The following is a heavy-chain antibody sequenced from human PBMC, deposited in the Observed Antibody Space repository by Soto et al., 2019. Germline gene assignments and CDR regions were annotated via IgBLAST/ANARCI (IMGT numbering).Heavy chain of an antibody. CDR2: ISNRGVAI. D-gene: IGHD6-13*01. CDR1: GFTFRDYY. CDR3: ARDRTVRISWLHFDS. V-gene: IGHV3-11*01. Sequence: GGSLRLSCAASGFTFRDYYMTWIRQAPGKGLEWISCISNRGVAIYYADSIRGRFAISRDNAKNSLYLQMNSLRPDDTAIYYCARDRTVRISWLHFDSWGQGAMVTVSS. J-gene: IGHJ4*02.